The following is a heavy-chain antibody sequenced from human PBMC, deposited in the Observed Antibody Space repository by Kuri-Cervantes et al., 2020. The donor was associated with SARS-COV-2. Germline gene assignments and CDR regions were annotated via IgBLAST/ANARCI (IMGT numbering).Heavy chain of an antibody. CDR3: ASSSPATVTYPFDY. D-gene: IGHD4-17*01. CDR1: GFTFSSYW. Sequence: GESLKISCAASGFTFSSYWMSWVRQAPGKGLEWVANIKQDGSEKYYVDSVKGRFTISRDNSKNTLYLQMNSLRAEDTAVYYCASSSPATVTYPFDYWGQGTLVTVSS. CDR2: IKQDGSEK. V-gene: IGHV3-7*01. J-gene: IGHJ4*02.